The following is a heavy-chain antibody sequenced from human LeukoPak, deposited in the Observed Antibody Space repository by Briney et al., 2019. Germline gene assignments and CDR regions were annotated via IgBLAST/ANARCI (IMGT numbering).Heavy chain of an antibody. CDR2: ISYDGSKK. J-gene: IGHJ6*03. V-gene: IGHV3-30*03. D-gene: IGHD3-22*01. CDR1: GFTFSSYG. CDR3: ARDPGVYYYDSSGYSNYYYYYMDV. Sequence: GSLRLSCAASGFTFSSYGMHWVRQAPGKGLEWVAVISYDGSKKYYADSVKGRFTISRDDSKNTLYLQMSSLRAEDTAVYYCARDPGVYYYDSSGYSNYYYYYMDVWGKGTTVTVSS.